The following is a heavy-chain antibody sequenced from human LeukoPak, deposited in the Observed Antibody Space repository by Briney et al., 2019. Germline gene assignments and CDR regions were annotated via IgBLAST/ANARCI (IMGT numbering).Heavy chain of an antibody. D-gene: IGHD3-10*01. CDR2: INPNSGGT. CDR3: ARGKRGWFGESLGGYYYMDV. J-gene: IGHJ6*03. V-gene: IGHV1-2*02. CDR1: GYTFTGYY. Sequence: GASVKVSCKASGYTFTGYYMHWVRQAAGQGREWMGWINPNSGGTNYAQKFQGRVTMTRDTSISTAYMELSRLRSDDTAVYYCARGKRGWFGESLGGYYYMDVWGKGTTVTISS.